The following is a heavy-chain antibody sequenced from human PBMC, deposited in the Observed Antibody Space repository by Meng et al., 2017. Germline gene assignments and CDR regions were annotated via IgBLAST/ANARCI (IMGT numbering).Heavy chain of an antibody. CDR3: ARDGGNYDFDY. D-gene: IGHD1-7*01. CDR2: IIPSSGDA. V-gene: IGHV1-2*06. Sequence: RLVHLGLRVKTPRPSVQLSCRAPGYTFIDAYVHWVRQAPGQGLEWMGRIIPSSGDANSAQKFLGRVTLTWDTSISTAYMELSSLRSDDTAIYYCARDGGNYDFDYWGQGTLVTVSS. CDR1: GYTFIDAY. J-gene: IGHJ4*02.